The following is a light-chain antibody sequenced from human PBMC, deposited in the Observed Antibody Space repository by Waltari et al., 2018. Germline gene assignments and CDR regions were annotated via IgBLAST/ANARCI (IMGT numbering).Light chain of an antibody. CDR1: SSNIGINT. Sequence: QSVLTQPPLASGTPGQRVTISCSGNSSNIGINTVTCYQQLPGTAPKLLIYANSHRPSGVPDRFSASKSDTSASLAVSGLQSEDEADYFCATWDDSLNGRVFGGGTKLAVL. V-gene: IGLV1-44*01. CDR2: ANS. CDR3: ATWDDSLNGRV. J-gene: IGLJ3*02.